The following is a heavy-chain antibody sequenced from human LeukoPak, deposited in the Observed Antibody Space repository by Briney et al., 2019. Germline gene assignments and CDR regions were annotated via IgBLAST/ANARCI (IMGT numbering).Heavy chain of an antibody. J-gene: IGHJ4*02. D-gene: IGHD6-13*01. CDR1: GFTFSSYS. CDR3: ARGIGSSSWPLAL. V-gene: IGHV3-48*04. CDR2: ISSSSSTI. Sequence: GGSLRLSCAASGFTFSSYSMNWVRQAPGKGLEWVSYISSSSSTIYYADSVKGRFTISRDNAKNSLYLQMNSLRAEDTAVYYCARGIGSSSWPLALWGQGTLVIVSS.